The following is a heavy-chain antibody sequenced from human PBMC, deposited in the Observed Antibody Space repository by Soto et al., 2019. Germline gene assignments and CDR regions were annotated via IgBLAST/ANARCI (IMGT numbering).Heavy chain of an antibody. CDR1: GYSLATYG. Sequence: QVQLVQSGAEVKKPGASVKVSCKASGYSLATYGFSWVRQAPGQGLECVGWISAHNGDTHYSQKFPGRVTLTTDTSTNTGYKELRSLTSDDTAVYFCATEPIYYNDGSGYYPLGHWGQGTLVTVSS. J-gene: IGHJ4*02. CDR2: ISAHNGDT. CDR3: ATEPIYYNDGSGYYPLGH. D-gene: IGHD3-22*01. V-gene: IGHV1-18*04.